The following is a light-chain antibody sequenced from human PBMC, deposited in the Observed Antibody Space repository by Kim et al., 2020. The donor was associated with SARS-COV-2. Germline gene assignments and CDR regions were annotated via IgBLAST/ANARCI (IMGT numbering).Light chain of an antibody. CDR3: QKYDNAPWT. V-gene: IGKV1-27*01. Sequence: ASVGDRVTITCRASQGISSHLAWYQQKPGKVPKLLIYAASTVHSGVPSRFSGSGSGTDFTLTISSLQPEDVATYYCQKYDNAPWTFGQGTKVDIK. CDR1: QGISSH. CDR2: AAS. J-gene: IGKJ1*01.